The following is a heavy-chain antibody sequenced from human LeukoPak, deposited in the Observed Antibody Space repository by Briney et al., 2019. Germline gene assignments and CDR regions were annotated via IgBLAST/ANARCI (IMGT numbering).Heavy chain of an antibody. J-gene: IGHJ4*02. CDR2: INPNSGGT. Sequence: GASVKVSCKASGYTFTGYYMHWVRQAPGQGLEWMGWINPNSGGTNYAQKFRGRVTMTRDTSISTAYMELSRLRSDDTAVYYCARGGSGYDILTGYGYWGQGTLVTVSS. V-gene: IGHV1-2*02. CDR1: GYTFTGYY. D-gene: IGHD3-9*01. CDR3: ARGGSGYDILTGYGY.